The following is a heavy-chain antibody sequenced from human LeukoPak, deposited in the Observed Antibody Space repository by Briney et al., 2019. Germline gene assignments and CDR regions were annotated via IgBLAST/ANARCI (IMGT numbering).Heavy chain of an antibody. Sequence: GGSLRLSWAASGFTFSSYGMHWVRQAPGKGLEWVAFIRYDGSDKYYADSVKGRFTISRDNSKNTLYLQMNSLRAEDTAVYYCANLPLVRGVILAVVYWGQGTLVTVSS. CDR3: ANLPLVRGVILAVVY. CDR2: IRYDGSDK. CDR1: GFTFSSYG. D-gene: IGHD3-10*01. V-gene: IGHV3-30*02. J-gene: IGHJ4*02.